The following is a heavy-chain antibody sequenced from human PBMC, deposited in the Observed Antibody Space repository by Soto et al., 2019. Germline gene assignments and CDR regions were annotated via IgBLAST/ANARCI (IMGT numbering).Heavy chain of an antibody. CDR3: VREDWHRVDP. D-gene: IGHD2-21*01. CDR2: ISGGASDK. V-gene: IGHV3-7*01. CDR1: GFMFSPYW. Sequence: EVQLVESGGGLVQPGGSLRLSCAASGFMFSPYWMSWVRQDPGKGLEWVATISGGASDKFYVDSVKGRFTISRDDAKNSLYLQMNSLRDEDTAVYYCVREDWHRVDPWGQGTLVTVSS. J-gene: IGHJ5*02.